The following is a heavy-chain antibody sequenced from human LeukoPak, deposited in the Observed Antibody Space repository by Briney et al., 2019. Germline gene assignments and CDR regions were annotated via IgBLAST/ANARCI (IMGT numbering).Heavy chain of an antibody. V-gene: IGHV4-59*01. CDR1: GGFIISFY. J-gene: IGHJ4*02. D-gene: IGHD4-11*01. CDR2: IYNGGNT. Sequence: SETLSLTCTVSGGFIISFYWSWIRQPPGKGLEWIGNIYNGGNTNYNPSLKSRVTISADTSKNQFSLRLRSVTAADTAVYYCAIDSWLGSNRALDYWGQGTLVTVSS. CDR3: AIDSWLGSNRALDY.